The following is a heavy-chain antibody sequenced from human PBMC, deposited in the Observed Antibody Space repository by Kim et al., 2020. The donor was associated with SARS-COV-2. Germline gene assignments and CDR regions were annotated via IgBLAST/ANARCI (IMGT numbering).Heavy chain of an antibody. V-gene: IGHV4-39*01. CDR2: IYYSGST. D-gene: IGHD3-10*01. CDR1: GGSISSSSYY. Sequence: SETLSLTCTVSGGSISSSSYYWGWIRQPPGKELEWIGSIYYSGSTYYNPSLKSRVTISVDTSKNQFSLKLSSVTAADTAVYYCASNTLGLLWFGEPYYGMDVWGQGTTVTVSS. CDR3: ASNTLGLLWFGEPYYGMDV. J-gene: IGHJ6*02.